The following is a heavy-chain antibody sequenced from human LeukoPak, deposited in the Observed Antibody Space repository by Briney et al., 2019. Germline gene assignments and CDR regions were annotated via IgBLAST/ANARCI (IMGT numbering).Heavy chain of an antibody. CDR3: TRYCGGDCYDAFDI. CDR1: GFTFGDYA. CDR2: ISSKAYGGTT. Sequence: GGSLRLSCTASGFTFGDYAMSWVRQAPGKGLEWVGFISSKAYGGTTQYAASVKGRFTISRDDSKSIAYLQMNSLKTEDTAVYYCTRYCGGDCYDAFDIWGQETMVTVSS. V-gene: IGHV3-49*04. D-gene: IGHD2-21*02. J-gene: IGHJ3*02.